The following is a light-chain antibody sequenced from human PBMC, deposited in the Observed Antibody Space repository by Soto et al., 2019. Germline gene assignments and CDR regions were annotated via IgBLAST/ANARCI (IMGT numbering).Light chain of an antibody. J-gene: IGLJ2*01. V-gene: IGLV1-44*01. Sequence: QSVLTQPPSASGTPGQRVSISCSGSSSNIGSNFVYWYQQLPGTAPKIVIYSSNQRPSGVPDRFSGSKSGTSASLAISGLQSEDEADYYCAAWDDSLNGVVFGGGTQLTVL. CDR1: SSNIGSNF. CDR2: SSN. CDR3: AAWDDSLNGVV.